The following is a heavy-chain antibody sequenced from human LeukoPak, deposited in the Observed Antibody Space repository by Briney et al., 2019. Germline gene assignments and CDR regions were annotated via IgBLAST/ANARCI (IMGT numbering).Heavy chain of an antibody. D-gene: IGHD3-10*01. CDR2: INPSGGST. J-gene: IGHJ6*03. Sequence: ASVKVSCKASGYTFTSYYMHWVRQAPGQGLEWMGIINPSGGSTSYEQKCQGRVTMTTDTSTSTAYMELRSLRSDDTAVYYCATSGGDYYYSLDVWGKGTPVTISS. CDR1: GYTFTSYY. CDR3: ATSGGDYYYSLDV. V-gene: IGHV1-46*01.